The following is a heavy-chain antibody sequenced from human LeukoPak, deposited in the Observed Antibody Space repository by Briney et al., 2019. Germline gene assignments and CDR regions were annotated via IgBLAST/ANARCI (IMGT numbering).Heavy chain of an antibody. CDR2: IYYRGST. CDR3: ARDYRDAFDI. CDR1: GGSISGSSFY. V-gene: IGHV4-39*07. J-gene: IGHJ3*02. Sequence: SETLSLTCTVSGGSISGSSFYWGWSRQPPGKGLEWIGSIYYRGSTYYNPSLKSRVTISVDTSKNQFSLKLSSVTAADTAVYYCARDYRDAFDIWGQGTMVTVSS. D-gene: IGHD1-14*01.